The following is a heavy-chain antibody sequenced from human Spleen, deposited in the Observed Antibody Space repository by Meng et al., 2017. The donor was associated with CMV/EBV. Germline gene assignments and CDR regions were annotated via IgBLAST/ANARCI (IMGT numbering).Heavy chain of an antibody. V-gene: IGHV1-46*01. D-gene: IGHD1-26*01. J-gene: IGHJ4*02. CDR1: GYIFTDYY. Sequence: SCKASGYIFTDYYIHWVRQAPGQGLEWMGIINPSGGSTSYAQKFQGRVTMTRDTSTSTVYMELSSLRSEDTAVYYCAREDTGGSYYVWGQGTLVTVSS. CDR2: INPSGGST. CDR3: AREDTGGSYYV.